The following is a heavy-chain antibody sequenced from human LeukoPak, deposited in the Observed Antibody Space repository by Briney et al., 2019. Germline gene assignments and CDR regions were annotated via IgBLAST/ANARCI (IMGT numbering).Heavy chain of an antibody. Sequence: PGGSLRLSCAASGFTFSSYWMHWVRQAPGKGLVWVSRINSDGSSTSYADSVKGRFTISRDNAKNTLYLQMNSLRAEDTAVYFCARNRRGYSYGTLYYFDYWGQGTLVTVSS. CDR3: ARNRRGYSYGTLYYFDY. CDR2: INSDGSST. CDR1: GFTFSSYW. D-gene: IGHD5-18*01. V-gene: IGHV3-74*01. J-gene: IGHJ4*02.